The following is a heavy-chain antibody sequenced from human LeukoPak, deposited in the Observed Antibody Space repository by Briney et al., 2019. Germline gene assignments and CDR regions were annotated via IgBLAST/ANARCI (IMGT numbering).Heavy chain of an antibody. CDR2: FDPEDGET. J-gene: IGHJ6*03. CDR3: ARVPATTVTFYYYYYYMDV. V-gene: IGHV1-24*01. D-gene: IGHD4-17*01. CDR1: GYTLTELS. Sequence: ASVKVSCKVSGYTLTELSMHWVRQAPGKGLEWMGGFDPEDGETIYAQKFQGRVTMAEDTSTDTAYMELSSLRSEDTAVYYCARVPATTVTFYYYYYYMDVWGKGTTVTVSS.